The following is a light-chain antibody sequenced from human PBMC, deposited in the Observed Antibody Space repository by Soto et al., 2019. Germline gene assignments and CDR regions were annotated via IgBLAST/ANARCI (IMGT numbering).Light chain of an antibody. Sequence: SYELTQTSSVSVAPGQTARISCGGKNIGGKSVHWYQQKPGQAPVVVVYDDSDRPSGITERFSGSNSGNTATLTISRVEAGDEDDYHCQVWDENRDHHVFGTGTKLTVL. V-gene: IGLV3-21*02. CDR1: NIGGKS. CDR2: DDS. CDR3: QVWDENRDHHV. J-gene: IGLJ1*01.